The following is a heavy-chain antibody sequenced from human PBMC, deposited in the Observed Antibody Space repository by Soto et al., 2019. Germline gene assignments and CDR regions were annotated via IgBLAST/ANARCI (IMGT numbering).Heavy chain of an antibody. V-gene: IGHV4-61*01. CDR1: GGSVSSGSYY. CDR2: IYYSGST. CDR3: ARVEPGIAVAGP. D-gene: IGHD6-19*01. J-gene: IGHJ5*02. Sequence: QVQLQESGPGLVKPSATLSLTCTVSGGSVSSGSYYWSWIRQPPGKGLEWIGYIYYSGSTNYNPSLKSRVTISVATSKNQFSLKLSSVTAADTAVYDFARVEPGIAVAGPWGQGTLVTVSS.